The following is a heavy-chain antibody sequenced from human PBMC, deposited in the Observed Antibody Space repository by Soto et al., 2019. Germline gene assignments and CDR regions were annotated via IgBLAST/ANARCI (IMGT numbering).Heavy chain of an antibody. CDR2: ISYDGSNK. CDR3: ARDYYRFNSGYGFSMDV. Sequence: QVQLVESGGGVVQPGRSLRLSCAASGFTFSSYAMHWVRQAPGKGLEWVAVISYDGSNKYYADSVKGRFPISRDNSKNTLYLQMNSLSAEDTAVYYCARDYYRFNSGYGFSMDVWGQGTTVTVSS. D-gene: IGHD5-12*01. V-gene: IGHV3-30-3*01. CDR1: GFTFSSYA. J-gene: IGHJ6*02.